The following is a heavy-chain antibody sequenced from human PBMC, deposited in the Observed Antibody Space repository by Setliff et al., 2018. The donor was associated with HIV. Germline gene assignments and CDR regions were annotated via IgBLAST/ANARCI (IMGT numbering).Heavy chain of an antibody. Sequence: GGSLRLSCAVSGFTVSDSYMSWVRQAPGKGLEWVSIIYKGGNTYYADSVRGRFTISRDSSRNTLYLQMNSLRAEDTAVYFCARWTFLDFGVNSGDAFDFWGQGTTVTVSS. CDR3: ARWTFLDFGVNSGDAFDF. V-gene: IGHV3-53*01. D-gene: IGHD4-17*01. CDR2: IYKGGNT. J-gene: IGHJ3*01. CDR1: GFTVSDSY.